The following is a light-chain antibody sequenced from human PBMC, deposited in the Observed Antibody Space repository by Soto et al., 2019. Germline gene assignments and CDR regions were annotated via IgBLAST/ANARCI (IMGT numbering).Light chain of an antibody. Sequence: DIQMIQSPSSLSASVGDRVTITCRASQNIDNCLSWYQQKPGKAPELLIYAASLLQSGVPSRFSGSGSGTEFTLTISSLQSEDLATDHCLHSYSAPATCGQGTRVEVK. CDR2: AAS. CDR3: LHSYSAPAT. V-gene: IGKV1-39*01. CDR1: QNIDNC. J-gene: IGKJ1*01.